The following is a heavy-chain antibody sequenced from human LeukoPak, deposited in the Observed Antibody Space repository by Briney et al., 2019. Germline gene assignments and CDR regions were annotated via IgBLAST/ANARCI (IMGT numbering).Heavy chain of an antibody. CDR1: GFTFSSYG. V-gene: IGHV3-30*02. D-gene: IGHD1-26*01. CDR2: IRYDGSNK. Sequence: GGSLRLSCAASGFTFSSYGMHWVGQAPGKGLEWVAFIRYDGSNKYYADSVKGRFTISRDNSKNTLYLQMNSLRAEDTAVYYCAKSVGATDPFDYWGQGTLVTVSS. CDR3: AKSVGATDPFDY. J-gene: IGHJ4*02.